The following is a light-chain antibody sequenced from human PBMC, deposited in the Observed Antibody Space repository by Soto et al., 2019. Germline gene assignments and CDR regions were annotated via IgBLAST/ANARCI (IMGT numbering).Light chain of an antibody. CDR3: QQYGSSPYT. CDR2: GAS. J-gene: IGKJ2*01. CDR1: QSVSGSY. V-gene: IGKV3-20*01. Sequence: EIVLTQSPGTLSLSPGERATLSCRASQSVSGSYLAWYQQKPGQAPRLLIHGASSRATGIPDRFSGSGSGTEFTLTISRLEPEDFAVYYCQQYGSSPYTFGQGTKLEIK.